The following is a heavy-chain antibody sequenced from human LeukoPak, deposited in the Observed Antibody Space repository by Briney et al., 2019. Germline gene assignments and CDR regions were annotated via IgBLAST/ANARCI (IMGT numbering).Heavy chain of an antibody. CDR1: GYTFTSYD. Sequence: ASVKVSCKASGYTFTSYDINWVRQATGQGLEWMGWMNPNSGNTGYAQKFQGRVTITRNTSISTAYMELSSLRSEDTAVYYCARRGCSSTSCYNNWFDPWGQGNLVTVSS. D-gene: IGHD2-2*02. J-gene: IGHJ5*02. CDR3: ARRGCSSTSCYNNWFDP. CDR2: MNPNSGNT. V-gene: IGHV1-8*03.